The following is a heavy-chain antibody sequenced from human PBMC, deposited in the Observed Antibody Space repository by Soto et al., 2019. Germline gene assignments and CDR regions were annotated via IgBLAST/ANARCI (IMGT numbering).Heavy chain of an antibody. Sequence: PSETLSLTCTVSGGSITSSSYYWGWIRQPPGKGLEWIGNIYYSGSTYYNPSLKSRVTISVDTSKNQFSLKLSSVTAADTAVYYCARAKTGGYFDWLERWFDPWGQGTLVTVSS. D-gene: IGHD3-9*01. CDR3: ARAKTGGYFDWLERWFDP. CDR1: GGSITSSSYY. V-gene: IGHV4-39*01. CDR2: IYYSGST. J-gene: IGHJ5*02.